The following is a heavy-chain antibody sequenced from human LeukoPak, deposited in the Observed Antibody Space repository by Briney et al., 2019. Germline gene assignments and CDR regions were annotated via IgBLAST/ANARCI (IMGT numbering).Heavy chain of an antibody. Sequence: PSETLSLTCTVSGGSISSSSYYWGWIRQPPGKGLEWIGSIYYSGSTYYTPSLKSRVTISVDTSKNQFSLKLSSVTAADTAVYYCARVVHYSYYYDMDVWGKGTTVTVSS. CDR1: GGSISSSSYY. CDR3: ARVVHYSYYYDMDV. J-gene: IGHJ6*03. CDR2: IYYSGST. V-gene: IGHV4-39*07. D-gene: IGHD1-1*01.